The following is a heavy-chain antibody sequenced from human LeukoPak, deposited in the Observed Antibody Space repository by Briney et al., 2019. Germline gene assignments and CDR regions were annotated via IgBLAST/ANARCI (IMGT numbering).Heavy chain of an antibody. CDR3: ARARRPDGVVSAAHYMDV. CDR1: GFTFSSYR. V-gene: IGHV3-7*01. Sequence: GGSLRLSCAASGFTFSSYRMSWVRQAPGKGLEWVAYIKHDGSDKYHVDSVRGRFTISRANSKNSLYLQMNSLRADDTAVYYCARARRPDGVVSAAHYMDVWGKGTTVTVSS. J-gene: IGHJ6*03. CDR2: IKHDGSDK. D-gene: IGHD2-2*01.